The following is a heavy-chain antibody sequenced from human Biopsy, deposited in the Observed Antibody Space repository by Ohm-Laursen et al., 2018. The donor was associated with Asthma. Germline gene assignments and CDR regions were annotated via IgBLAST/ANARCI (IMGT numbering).Heavy chain of an antibody. J-gene: IGHJ6*02. D-gene: IGHD5-24*01. CDR3: ARISRLGYNSLDYGMDV. Sequence: SLRLSRAASGFTFGDYWMSWVRQVPGKGLEWVSLIYSGDNTYYADSVKGRFTISRDHSKLYLQMNNLRAEDTAVYHCARISRLGYNSLDYGMDVWGQGTTVTVSS. CDR1: GFTFGDYW. CDR2: IYSGDNT. V-gene: IGHV3-53*01.